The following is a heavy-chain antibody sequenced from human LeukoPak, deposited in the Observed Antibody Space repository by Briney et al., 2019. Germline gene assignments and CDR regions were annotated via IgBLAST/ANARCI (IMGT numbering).Heavy chain of an antibody. Sequence: GGSLRLSCVASGVTLSNYAMSWVRQAPGKGLEWVSGISSSGSGGNTYYADSVKGRFTISRDSSRNTLFLHMNTLRAEDTAIYYCAKDRTVGASYCYFDLWGRGTLVTVSS. J-gene: IGHJ2*01. CDR1: GVTLSNYA. V-gene: IGHV3-23*01. CDR3: AKDRTVGASYCYFDL. D-gene: IGHD1-26*01. CDR2: ISSSGSGGNT.